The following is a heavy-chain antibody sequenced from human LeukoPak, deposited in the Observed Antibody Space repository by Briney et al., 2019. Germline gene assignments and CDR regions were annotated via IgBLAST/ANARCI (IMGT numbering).Heavy chain of an antibody. Sequence: ERSLRLSCAASGFTFSSYGMHWVRQAPGKGLEWLAVISYDGSNQYYADSVKGRFTISRDNSENTVDLQLNSLGAEDSAVYYCAKDKAYYDILTGLYCDSWGQGTLVTVSS. V-gene: IGHV3-30*18. J-gene: IGHJ4*02. CDR3: AKDKAYYDILTGLYCDS. CDR1: GFTFSSYG. CDR2: ISYDGSNQ. D-gene: IGHD3-9*01.